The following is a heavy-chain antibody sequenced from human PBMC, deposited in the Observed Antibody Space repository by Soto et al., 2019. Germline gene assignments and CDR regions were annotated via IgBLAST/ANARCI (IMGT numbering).Heavy chain of an antibody. CDR1: GFTFSSYA. CDR3: AKDRISVGAFGGMDV. D-gene: IGHD1-26*01. Sequence: HPGGSLRLSCAASGFTFSSYAMSWVRQAPGKGLEWVSAISGSGGSTYYADSVKGRFTISRDNSKNTLYLQMNSLRAEDTAVYYCAKDRISVGAFGGMDVWGQGTTVTVSS. CDR2: ISGSGGST. V-gene: IGHV3-23*01. J-gene: IGHJ6*02.